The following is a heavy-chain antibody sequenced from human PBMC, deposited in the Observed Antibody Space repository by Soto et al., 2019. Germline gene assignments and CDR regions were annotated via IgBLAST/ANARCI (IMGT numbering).Heavy chain of an antibody. CDR3: TTARYCSRDACPAAE. CDR1: GFSFSATG. D-gene: IGHD2-2*01. Sequence: EVQLLESGGGLVQPGGSLRLSCAASGFSFSATGMLWVRQPPGGGLEWVSAIGPNPTNTKYTDSVKGRFTISRDNSKRPVFLQMTNLRAEDTAXXXCTTARYCSRDACPAAEWGQGTLITVX. J-gene: IGHJ4*02. CDR2: IGPNPTNT. V-gene: IGHV3-23*05.